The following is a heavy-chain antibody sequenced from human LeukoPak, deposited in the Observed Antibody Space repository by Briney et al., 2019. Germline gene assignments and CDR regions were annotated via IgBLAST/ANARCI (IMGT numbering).Heavy chain of an antibody. CDR2: ISSNGGST. V-gene: IGHV3-64*01. D-gene: IGHD6-19*01. CDR1: GFTFSSYA. J-gene: IGHJ4*02. Sequence: GGSLRLSCAASGFTFSSYAMHWVRQAPGKGLEYVSAISSNGGSTYYANSVKGRFTISRDNSKNTLYLQMGSLRAEDMAVYYCASSIAVAGLDYWGQGTLVTVSS. CDR3: ASSIAVAGLDY.